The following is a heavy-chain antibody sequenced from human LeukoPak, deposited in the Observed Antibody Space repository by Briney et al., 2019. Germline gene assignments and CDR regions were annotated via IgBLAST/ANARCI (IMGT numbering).Heavy chain of an antibody. V-gene: IGHV4-39*01. CDR3: ARRRYYDGSGYLD. J-gene: IGHJ1*01. D-gene: IGHD3-22*01. Sequence: SQTLSLTCTVSGDSIRSSNYYWDWIRQPPGKGLEWIGSIYYSGRTYYNSSLKSRVSMSVDTTKNQFSLRLTSMTAADTAVYYCARRRYYDGSGYLDWGQGTLVIVS. CDR2: IYYSGRT. CDR1: GDSIRSSNYY.